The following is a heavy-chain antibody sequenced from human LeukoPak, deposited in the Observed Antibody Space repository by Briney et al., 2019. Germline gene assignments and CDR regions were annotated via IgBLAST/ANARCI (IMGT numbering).Heavy chain of an antibody. Sequence: GGSLRLSCAASGFTFSNAWMSWVRQAPGKGLEWVFRIKSKTDGGTTDYAAPVKGRFTISRDDSKNTLYLQMNSLKTEDTAVYYCTTDLLWFGELSLVQYYFDYWGQGTLVTVSS. V-gene: IGHV3-15*01. D-gene: IGHD3-10*01. CDR1: GFTFSNAW. CDR3: TTDLLWFGELSLVQYYFDY. CDR2: IKSKTDGGTT. J-gene: IGHJ4*02.